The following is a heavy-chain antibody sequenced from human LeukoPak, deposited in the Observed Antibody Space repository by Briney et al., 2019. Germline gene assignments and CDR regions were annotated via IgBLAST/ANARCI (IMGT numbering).Heavy chain of an antibody. CDR2: IYYSGST. Sequence: PSETLSLTCTVSGGSISSSSYYWGWIRQPPGKGLEWIGSIYYSGSTYYNPSLKSRVTISVDTSKNQFSLKLSSVTAADTAVYYCARHYGGRWLQPPSSYYFDYWGQGTLVTVSS. CDR3: ARHYGGRWLQPPSSYYFDY. J-gene: IGHJ4*02. CDR1: GGSISSSSYY. D-gene: IGHD5-24*01. V-gene: IGHV4-39*07.